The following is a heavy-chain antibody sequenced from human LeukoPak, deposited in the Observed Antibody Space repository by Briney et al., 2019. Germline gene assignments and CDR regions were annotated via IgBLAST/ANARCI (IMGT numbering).Heavy chain of an antibody. CDR3: ARGRDGYGYYFDY. J-gene: IGHJ4*02. V-gene: IGHV3-48*04. Sequence: GGSLRLSCAASGFTFSSYSMNWVRQAPGKGLEWVSYISSSSSTIYYADSVKGRFTISRDNAKNSLYLQMNSLGAEDTAVYYCARGRDGYGYYFDYWGQGTLVTVSS. CDR1: GFTFSSYS. CDR2: ISSSSSTI. D-gene: IGHD5-24*01.